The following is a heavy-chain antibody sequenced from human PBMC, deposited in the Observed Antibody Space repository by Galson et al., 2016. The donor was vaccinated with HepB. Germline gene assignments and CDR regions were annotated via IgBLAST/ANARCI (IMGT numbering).Heavy chain of an antibody. D-gene: IGHD3/OR15-3a*01. CDR1: GGSINTFTW. CDR2: IYHSGIA. CDR3: TSGIPFFDWTPLEH. J-gene: IGHJ5*02. V-gene: IGHV4-4*02. Sequence: SETLSLTCTVSGGSINTFTWWSWVRQPPGKGLQWIGEIYHSGIANYNPSLKSRVTMSVDKSKTQFSLNLTSVTSADTAVYYCTSGIPFFDWTPLEHWCRGTLVTVSS.